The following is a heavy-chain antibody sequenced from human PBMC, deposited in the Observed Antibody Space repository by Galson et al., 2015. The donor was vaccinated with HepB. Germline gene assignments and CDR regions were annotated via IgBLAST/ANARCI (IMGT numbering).Heavy chain of an antibody. Sequence: SVKVSCKASGYTLTNYHFHWVRQAPGLGPEWMGKIFAGGGSTRYAERFQGRVTLTRDSSTSTIYMEVSSLRSDDTAFYYCARETPDTYYFDYWGQGTLVTVSS. D-gene: IGHD2-15*01. V-gene: IGHV1-46*01. CDR1: GYTLTNYH. J-gene: IGHJ4*02. CDR3: ARETPDTYYFDY. CDR2: IFAGGGST.